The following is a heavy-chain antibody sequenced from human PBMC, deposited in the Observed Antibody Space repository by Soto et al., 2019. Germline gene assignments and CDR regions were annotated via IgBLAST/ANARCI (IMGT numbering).Heavy chain of an antibody. D-gene: IGHD5-18*01. CDR3: ARIRGYSYGYDAFDI. CDR1: GFTFTSSA. CDR2: IVVGSGNT. J-gene: IGHJ3*02. Sequence: GASVKVSCKASGFTFTSSAVQWVRQARGQGLEWIGWIVVGSGNTNYAQKFQGRLTITRDMSTTTAYMHLSSLRSEDTAVYYCARIRGYSYGYDAFDIWGQGTMVTVSS. V-gene: IGHV1-58*01.